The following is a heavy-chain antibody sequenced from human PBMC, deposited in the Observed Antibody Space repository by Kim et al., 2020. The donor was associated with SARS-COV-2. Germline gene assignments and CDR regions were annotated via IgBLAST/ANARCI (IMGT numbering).Heavy chain of an antibody. D-gene: IGHD3-10*01. CDR3: AKDRQYLWFGVV. V-gene: IGHV3-23*01. CDR1: GFNFSSSA. J-gene: IGHJ4*02. CDR2: ISTRGANK. Sequence: GGSLRLSCAASGFNFSSSALSWVRHAPGAGLEWVSGISTRGANKDYADSVKGRFTISRDNSRNMLFLQMNSLRAEDTAVYYCAKDRQYLWFGVVWWQGT.